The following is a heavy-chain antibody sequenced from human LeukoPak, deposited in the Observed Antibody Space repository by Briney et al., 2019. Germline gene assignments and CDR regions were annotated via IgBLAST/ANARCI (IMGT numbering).Heavy chain of an antibody. Sequence: GGSLRLSCAASGFTFSSFAMSWVRQAPGKGLEWVSGISETGGTTWHADSVKGRLTISRDNSKSTLYLQMNTLRAEDTAVYYCAKDYRGQDSLFDYWGQGTLVIVSS. V-gene: IGHV3-23*01. CDR1: GFTFSSFA. CDR2: ISETGGTT. J-gene: IGHJ4*02. D-gene: IGHD3-10*01. CDR3: AKDYRGQDSLFDY.